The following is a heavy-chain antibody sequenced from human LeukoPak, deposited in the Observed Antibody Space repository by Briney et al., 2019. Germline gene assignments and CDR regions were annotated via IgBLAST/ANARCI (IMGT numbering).Heavy chain of an antibody. J-gene: IGHJ1*01. CDR1: GGSFSGYY. CDR3: AGIAAVGTWYFQH. Sequence: SETLSLTCAVYGGSFSGYYWSWIRQPPGKGLEWIGEINHSGSTNYNPSLKSRVTISVDTSKNQFSLKLSSVTAADTAVHYCAGIAAVGTWYFQHWGQGTLVTVSS. CDR2: INHSGST. D-gene: IGHD6-13*01. V-gene: IGHV4-34*01.